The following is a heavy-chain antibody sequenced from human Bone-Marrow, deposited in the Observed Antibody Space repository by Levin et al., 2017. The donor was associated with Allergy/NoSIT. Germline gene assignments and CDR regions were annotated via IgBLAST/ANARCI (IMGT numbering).Heavy chain of an antibody. CDR1: GFSLSNTKMG. CDR2: IFSNDEK. J-gene: IGHJ6*02. CDR3: AREDEDYYYPMDV. Sequence: SGPTLVKPTETLTLTCTVSGFSLSNTKMGVTWIRPPPGKALEWLAHIFSNDEKSYSTSLKSRLTISKDTSKSQVVLIMTNMDPVDTATYYCAREDEDYYYPMDVWGQGTTVTVSS. V-gene: IGHV2-26*01.